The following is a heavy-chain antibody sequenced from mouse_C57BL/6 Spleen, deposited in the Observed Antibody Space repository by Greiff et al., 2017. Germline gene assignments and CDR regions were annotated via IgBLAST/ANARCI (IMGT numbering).Heavy chain of an antibody. CDR2: IYPRSGNT. CDR3: ARRGLEGYYAMDY. J-gene: IGHJ4*01. Sequence: QVQLQQSGAELARPGASVKLSCKASGYTFTSYGISWVKQRTGQGLEWIGEIYPRSGNTYYNEKFKGKATLTADKSSSTAYMELRSLTSEDSAVYFCARRGLEGYYAMDYWGQGTSVTVAS. V-gene: IGHV1-81*01. D-gene: IGHD2-2*01. CDR1: GYTFTSYG.